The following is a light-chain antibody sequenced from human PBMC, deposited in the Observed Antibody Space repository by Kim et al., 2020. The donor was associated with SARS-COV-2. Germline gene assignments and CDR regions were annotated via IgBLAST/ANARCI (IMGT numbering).Light chain of an antibody. CDR1: QSVLYTTNNKNY. V-gene: IGKV4-1*01. CDR3: QQYYTTPWT. Sequence: DIVMTQSPDSLPVSLGERATINYKSSQSVLYTTNNKNYLAWYQKKPGQPPKLLIYWASTRESGVPDRFSGSGSRTDFTLTISSLQAEDVAVYYCQQYYTTPWTFGQGTKVDIK. CDR2: WAS. J-gene: IGKJ1*01.